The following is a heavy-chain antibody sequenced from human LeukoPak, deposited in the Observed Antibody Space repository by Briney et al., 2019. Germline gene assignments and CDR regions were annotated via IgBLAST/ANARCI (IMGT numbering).Heavy chain of an antibody. D-gene: IGHD3-16*01. CDR2: IYTSGST. CDR3: AGGGSPYFDY. Sequence: PSQTLSLTCTVSGGSIGSGSYYWSWIRQPAGKGLEWIGRIYTSGSTNYNPSLKSRVTISVDTSKNQFSLKLSSVTAADTAVYYCAGGGSPYFDYWGQGTLVTVSS. V-gene: IGHV4-61*02. J-gene: IGHJ4*02. CDR1: GGSIGSGSYY.